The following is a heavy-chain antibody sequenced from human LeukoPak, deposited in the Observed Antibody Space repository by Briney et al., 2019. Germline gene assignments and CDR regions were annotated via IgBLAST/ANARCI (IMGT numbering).Heavy chain of an antibody. D-gene: IGHD2-2*01. V-gene: IGHV4-38-2*02. CDR2: IYHSGST. J-gene: IGHJ4*02. CDR3: ARDSGPYCSSTSCSIGIFDY. Sequence: PSETLSLTCTVYGYSISSGYYWGWIRQPPGKGLEWIGSIYHSGSTYYNPSLKSRVTISVDTSKNQFSLKLSSVTAADTAVYYCARDSGPYCSSTSCSIGIFDYWGQGTLVTVSS. CDR1: GYSISSGYY.